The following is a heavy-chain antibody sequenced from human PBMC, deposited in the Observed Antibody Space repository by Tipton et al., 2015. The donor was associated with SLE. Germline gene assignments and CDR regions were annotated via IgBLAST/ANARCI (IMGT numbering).Heavy chain of an antibody. CDR1: GFTLSDYY. J-gene: IGHJ6*02. D-gene: IGHD3-3*01. CDR2: ISNSDSTI. CDR3: TRARDFWDV. V-gene: IGHV3-11*01. Sequence: SLRLSCAASGFTLSDYYMTWIRQAPGKGLECVSYISNSDSTIYYADSVKGRFTISRDNTKNSLYLQMNSLRADDTAVYYRTRARDFWDVWGQGTTVTVSS.